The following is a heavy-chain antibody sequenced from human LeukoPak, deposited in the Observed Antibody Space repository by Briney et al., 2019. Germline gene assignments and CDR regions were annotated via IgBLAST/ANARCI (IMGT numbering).Heavy chain of an antibody. V-gene: IGHV4-34*01. J-gene: IGHJ5*02. CDR3: ASPKLGYCSGGSCYDRFWFDP. D-gene: IGHD2-15*01. CDR2: INHSGST. CDR1: GGSFSGYY. Sequence: SETLSLTCAVYGGSFSGYYWSWIRQPPGKRLEWIGEINHSGSTNYNPSLKSRVTISVDTSKNQFSLKLSSVTAADTAVYYCASPKLGYCSGGSCYDRFWFDPWGQGTLVTVSS.